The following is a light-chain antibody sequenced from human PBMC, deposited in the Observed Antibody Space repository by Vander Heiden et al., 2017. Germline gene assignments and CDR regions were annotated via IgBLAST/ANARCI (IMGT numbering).Light chain of an antibody. CDR3: QQRSNRPPT. CDR2: DAS. Sequence: EIVLTQSPATLSLSPGERATLSCKASQSVSSYLAWYQQKPGQAPRLLINDASNRATGIPARFSGSGSGTDFTLTISSLEAEDFAVYYCQQRSNRPPTFGQGTKVEIK. V-gene: IGKV3-11*01. CDR1: QSVSSY. J-gene: IGKJ1*01.